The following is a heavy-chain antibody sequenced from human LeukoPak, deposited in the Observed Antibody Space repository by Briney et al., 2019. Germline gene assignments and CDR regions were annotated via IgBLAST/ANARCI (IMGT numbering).Heavy chain of an antibody. D-gene: IGHD5-24*01. V-gene: IGHV3-23*01. CDR3: AKDWGWLQSHESFHY. CDR1: GFTFSSYA. Sequence: GGSLRLSCAASGFTFSSYAMSWVPQAPAKGLEWVSAISGSGGSTYYADSVKGRFTISRDNSKNTLYLQMNSLRAEDTSVYYCAKDWGWLQSHESFHYWGEGTLLTVSS. CDR2: ISGSGGST. J-gene: IGHJ4*02.